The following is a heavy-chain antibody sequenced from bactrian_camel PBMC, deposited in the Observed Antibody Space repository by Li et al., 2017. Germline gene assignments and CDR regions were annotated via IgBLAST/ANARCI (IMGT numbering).Heavy chain of an antibody. CDR1: GFAFRWSP. D-gene: IGHD3*01. J-gene: IGHJ4*01. V-gene: IGHV3S35*01. Sequence: VQLVEYGGGLVQPGGSLRLSCAASGFAFRWSPMSWVRQAPGKGLEWVSIINRGGTTYYADSMKGRFTISRDNATNTVYLQMNSLKPEDTAAYYCATSFTPGDRPTTPGTQVTVS. CDR2: IINRGGTT.